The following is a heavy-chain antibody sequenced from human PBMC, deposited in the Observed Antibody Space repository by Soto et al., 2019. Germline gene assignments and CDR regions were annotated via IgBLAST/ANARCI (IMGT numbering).Heavy chain of an antibody. CDR2: ISYDGSNK. J-gene: IGHJ4*02. Sequence: QVQLVESGGGVVQPGRSLRLSCAASGFTFSSYGMHWVRQAPGKGLEWVAVISYDGSNKYYADSVKGRFTISRDNSKNTLYLQMNILRAEYTGVDYCAKGVPMVRGGSGYWGQGTLVTVSS. CDR3: AKGVPMVRGGSGY. CDR1: GFTFSSYG. D-gene: IGHD3-10*01. V-gene: IGHV3-30*18.